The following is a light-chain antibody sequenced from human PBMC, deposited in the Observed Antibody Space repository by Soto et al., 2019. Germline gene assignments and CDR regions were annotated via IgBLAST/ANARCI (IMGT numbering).Light chain of an antibody. V-gene: IGKV1-5*01. J-gene: IGKJ1*01. CDR1: QSISSW. Sequence: DIQMTQSPSTLSASVGDRVTITCRASQSISSWLAWYQQKPGKAPKLLIYDASSLESGVPSRFSGSGFGADFTLTISSLQPDDFAAYYCQQYNSYSRTFGHGTKVEIK. CDR2: DAS. CDR3: QQYNSYSRT.